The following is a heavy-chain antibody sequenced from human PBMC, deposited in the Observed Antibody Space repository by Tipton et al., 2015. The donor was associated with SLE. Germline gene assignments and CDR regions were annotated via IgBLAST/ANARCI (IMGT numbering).Heavy chain of an antibody. CDR2: MHYSGST. V-gene: IGHV4-59*01. CDR1: GGSIGSYY. D-gene: IGHD3-10*01. Sequence: TLSLTCTVSGGSIGSYYWTWIRQPPGKGLEWIGYMHYSGSTNYNPSLKSRVTISLDTPKNQFSLKLTSVTAADTAVYYCARGHYFGSGYPGYFDYWGQGALVSVSS. CDR3: ARGHYFGSGYPGYFDY. J-gene: IGHJ4*02.